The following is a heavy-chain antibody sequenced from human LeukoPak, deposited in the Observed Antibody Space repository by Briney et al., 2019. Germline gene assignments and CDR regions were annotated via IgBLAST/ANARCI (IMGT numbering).Heavy chain of an antibody. CDR1: GFTFSDYY. V-gene: IGHV3-11*04. CDR3: AKVRLEQSKGPIYYFDY. J-gene: IGHJ4*02. CDR2: ISSSGSTI. Sequence: PGGSLRLSCAASGFTFSDYYMSWIRQAPGKGLEWVSYISSSGSTIYYADSVKGRFTISRDNAKNSLYLQMNSLRAEDTAVYYCAKVRLEQSKGPIYYFDYWGQGTLVTVSS. D-gene: IGHD3-3*01.